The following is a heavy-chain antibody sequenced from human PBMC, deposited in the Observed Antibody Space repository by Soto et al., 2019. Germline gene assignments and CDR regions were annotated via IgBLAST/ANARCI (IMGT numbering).Heavy chain of an antibody. CDR2: ISGSGGST. V-gene: IGHV3-23*01. D-gene: IGHD3-3*01. CDR1: GFTFSSYA. CDR3: AKDGRVHPNYDFWSGYSGDAFDI. J-gene: IGHJ3*02. Sequence: EVQLLESGGGLVQPGGSLRLSCAASGFTFSSYAMSWVRQAPGKGLEWVSAISGSGGSTYYADSVKGRFTISRDNSKNTLYLQMNSLRAEDTAVYYCAKDGRVHPNYDFWSGYSGDAFDIWGQGTMVTVSS.